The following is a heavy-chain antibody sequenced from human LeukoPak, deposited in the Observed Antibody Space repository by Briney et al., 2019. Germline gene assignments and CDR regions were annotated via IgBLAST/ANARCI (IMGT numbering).Heavy chain of an antibody. J-gene: IGHJ4*02. V-gene: IGHV1-2*02. CDR3: ARVAVAGYYFDY. D-gene: IGHD6-19*01. Sequence: ASVKVSCKASGYTFTGNYMHWVRQAHGQGLEWMGWINPNSAGTNYAQKFQGRVTMTRDTSISTAYMELSRLTSDDTAVYYCARVAVAGYYFDYWGQGTLVTVSS. CDR1: GYTFTGNY. CDR2: INPNSAGT.